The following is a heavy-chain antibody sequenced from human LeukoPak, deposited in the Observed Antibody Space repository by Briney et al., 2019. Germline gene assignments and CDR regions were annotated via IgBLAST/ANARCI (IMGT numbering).Heavy chain of an antibody. CDR3: AREKEATEGYFDY. D-gene: IGHD5-12*01. V-gene: IGHV3-7*03. CDR1: GFTFSTFW. J-gene: IGHJ4*02. CDR2: LRQGGSEK. Sequence: GGSLRLSCAASGFTFSTFWMSWVRQAPGKGLEFVASLRQGGSEKYIVDSMKGRFTISRDNAKNSLYLQMNSLRAEDTAVYYCAREKEATEGYFDYWGQGTLVTVSS.